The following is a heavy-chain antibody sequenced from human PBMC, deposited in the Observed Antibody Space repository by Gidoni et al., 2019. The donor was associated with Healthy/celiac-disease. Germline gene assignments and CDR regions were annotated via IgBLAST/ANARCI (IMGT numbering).Heavy chain of an antibody. CDR2: ISSNGGST. V-gene: IGHV3-64D*09. CDR3: VKGRPNYYGSGSSRRVFDY. Sequence: EVQLVESGGGLVQPGGSLRLSGSASGFTFSSYAMHWVRQAPGKGLEYVSAISSNGGSTYYADSVKGRFTISRDNSKNTLYLQMSSLRAEDTAVYYCVKGRPNYYGSGSSRRVFDYWGQGTLVTVSS. J-gene: IGHJ4*02. CDR1: GFTFSSYA. D-gene: IGHD3-10*01.